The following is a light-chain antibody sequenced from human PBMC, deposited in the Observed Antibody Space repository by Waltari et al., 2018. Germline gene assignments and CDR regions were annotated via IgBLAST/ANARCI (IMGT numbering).Light chain of an antibody. CDR1: SSDVGGYNY. CDR3: CSYAGSEIFTA. V-gene: IGLV2-11*01. Sequence: QSALTQPRSVSGSPGPSVTIPCPGTSSDVGGYNYVSWHQQHPGQAPKVIIYDVNKRPSGVPDRFSGSKSGNTASLTISGLQAEDEADYYCCSYAGSEIFTAVGGGTKLTVL. J-gene: IGLJ2*01. CDR2: DVN.